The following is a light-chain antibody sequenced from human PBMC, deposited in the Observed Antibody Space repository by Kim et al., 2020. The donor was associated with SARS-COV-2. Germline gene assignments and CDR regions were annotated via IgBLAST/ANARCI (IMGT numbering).Light chain of an antibody. V-gene: IGLV3-21*01. Sequence: APGETAGITCGGTKIGSKSVHWYQQRPGRAPVLVIYYDRDRPSGIPDRFSGSNSGNTATLTISGVEAGDEADYYWQVWDTNTDRHVFGSGTKVTVL. CDR2: YDR. J-gene: IGLJ1*01. CDR1: KIGSKS. CDR3: QVWDTNTDRHV.